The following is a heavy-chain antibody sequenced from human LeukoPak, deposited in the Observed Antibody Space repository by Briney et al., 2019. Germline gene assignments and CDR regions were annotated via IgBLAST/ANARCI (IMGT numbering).Heavy chain of an antibody. D-gene: IGHD3-22*01. CDR3: ARFPPAQYYYDSSGYSNWFDP. J-gene: IGHJ5*02. CDR1: GYSISSGYY. V-gene: IGHV4-38-2*02. Sequence: SETLSLTCTVSGYSISSGYYWGWIQQPPGKGLEWIGSIYHSGSTYYNPSLKSRVTISVDTSKNQFSLKLSSVTAADTAVYYCARFPPAQYYYDSSGYSNWFDPWGQGTLVTVSS. CDR2: IYHSGST.